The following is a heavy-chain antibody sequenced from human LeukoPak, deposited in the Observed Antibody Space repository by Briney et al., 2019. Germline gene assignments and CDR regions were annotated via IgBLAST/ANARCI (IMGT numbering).Heavy chain of an antibody. V-gene: IGHV4-4*07. J-gene: IGHJ6*03. D-gene: IGHD3-3*01. CDR1: GGSISSYY. CDR3: AREVVRDFWSGYSSYYYYMDV. Sequence: PSETLSLTCTVSGGSISSYYWSWIRQPAGKGLEWIGRIYTSGSTNYNPSLKSRVTISVDKSKNQFSLKLSSVTAADTAVYYCAREVVRDFWSGYSSYYYYMDVWGKGTTVTVSS. CDR2: IYTSGST.